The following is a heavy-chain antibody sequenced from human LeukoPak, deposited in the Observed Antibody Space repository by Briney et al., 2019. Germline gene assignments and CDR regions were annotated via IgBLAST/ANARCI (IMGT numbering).Heavy chain of an antibody. J-gene: IGHJ6*02. CDR2: INHSGST. V-gene: IGHV4-34*01. Sequence: SETLSLTCAVYGGSFSGYYWSWIRQPPGKGLEWIGEINHSGSTNYNPSLKSRVTISVDTSKNQFSLKLSSVTAADTAVYYYATGGLQAYYYGMDVWGQGTTVTVSS. CDR3: ATGGLQAYYYGMDV. CDR1: GGSFSGYY. D-gene: IGHD5-24*01.